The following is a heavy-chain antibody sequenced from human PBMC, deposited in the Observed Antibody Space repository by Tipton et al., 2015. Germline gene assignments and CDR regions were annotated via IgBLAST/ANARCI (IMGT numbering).Heavy chain of an antibody. CDR2: ISYSGTT. CDR1: GGSMSSPTYS. CDR3: ARIRGRYVMDY. Sequence: TLSLTCTVSGGSMSSPTYSWGWIRQSPGKGLEWIGYISYSGTTNFNPSLKGRVTISVDTSKNQFFLNLSSVTAADTAVYYCARIRGRYVMDYWGQGTPVTVSS. V-gene: IGHV4-61*05. D-gene: IGHD3-16*01. J-gene: IGHJ4*02.